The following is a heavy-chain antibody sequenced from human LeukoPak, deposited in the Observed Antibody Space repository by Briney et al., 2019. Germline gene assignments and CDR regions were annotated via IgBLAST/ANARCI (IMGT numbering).Heavy chain of an antibody. D-gene: IGHD5-18*01. J-gene: IGHJ4*02. Sequence: PSETLSLTCSVSGDSIISYYLNRLRQSPGKGLEWIGNIHHFGRTEYNSSLRSRVTMFLDSSKNQFSLKLTSVTPTDTAVYYCARGLWTQPGLVPFNYWGQGILVTVSS. V-gene: IGHV4-59*01. CDR3: ARGLWTQPGLVPFNY. CDR2: IHHFGRT. CDR1: GDSIISYY.